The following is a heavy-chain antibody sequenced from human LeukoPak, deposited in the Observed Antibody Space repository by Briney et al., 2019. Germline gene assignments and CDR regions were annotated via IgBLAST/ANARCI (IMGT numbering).Heavy chain of an antibody. CDR1: GYSFTSYG. D-gene: IGHD1-26*01. V-gene: IGHV3-23*01. CDR3: AKWGGSQSIDF. J-gene: IGHJ4*02. CDR2: IRGSGVST. Sequence: GESLKISCKGSGYSFTSYGLSWVRQAPGKGLEWVSGIRGSGVSTYYADSVQGRFTISRDNSRNTLHLQMNSLRAEDTAVYYCAKWGGSQSIDFWGQGTLVTVSS.